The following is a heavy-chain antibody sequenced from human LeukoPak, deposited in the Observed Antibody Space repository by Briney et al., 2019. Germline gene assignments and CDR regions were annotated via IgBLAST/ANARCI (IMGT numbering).Heavy chain of an antibody. V-gene: IGHV3-13*01. Sequence: PGGSLRLSCAASGFTFSSYDMYWVRQATGKGLEWVSAIGTAGDTYYPGSVKGRFTISRENAKNSLYLQMNSLRAEDTALYYCAKARYDSSGYYQAFDYWGQGTLVTVSS. CDR1: GFTFSSYD. J-gene: IGHJ4*02. CDR3: AKARYDSSGYYQAFDY. CDR2: IGTAGDT. D-gene: IGHD3-22*01.